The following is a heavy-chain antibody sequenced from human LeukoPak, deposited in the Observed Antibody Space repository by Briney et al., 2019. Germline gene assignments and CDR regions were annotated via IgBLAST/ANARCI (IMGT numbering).Heavy chain of an antibody. Sequence: PGGSLRLSCAASGFTVSDNYMSWVRQAPGKGLEWVSYISSSSTYTNYADSVKGRFTISRDNAKNSLYLQMNSLRAEDTAVYYCARGYSYGSDWGQGTLVTVSS. J-gene: IGHJ4*02. D-gene: IGHD5-18*01. V-gene: IGHV3-11*03. CDR3: ARGYSYGSD. CDR2: ISSSSTYT. CDR1: GFTVSDNY.